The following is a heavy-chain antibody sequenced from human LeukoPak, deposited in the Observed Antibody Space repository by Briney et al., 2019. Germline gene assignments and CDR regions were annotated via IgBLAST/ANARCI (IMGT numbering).Heavy chain of an antibody. J-gene: IGHJ4*02. V-gene: IGHV3-7*01. Sequence: PGGALRLSCAASGFTFSRYWMTCVREAPGRGLERGANIKPDGSVGYYVDSVRGRFIISRDNAGNSLYLQMNSLRVEDTAVYYCTQNLVAAAGDHWGQGTLLIVSS. CDR2: IKPDGSVG. D-gene: IGHD6-13*01. CDR3: TQNLVAAAGDH. CDR1: GFTFSRYW.